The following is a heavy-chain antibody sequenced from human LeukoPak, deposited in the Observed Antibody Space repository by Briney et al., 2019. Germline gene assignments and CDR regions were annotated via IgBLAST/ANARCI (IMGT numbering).Heavy chain of an antibody. CDR3: ASGYCSGGSCHNYYYYMDV. CDR1: GYTFTSYG. D-gene: IGHD2-15*01. J-gene: IGHJ6*03. V-gene: IGHV1-18*01. Sequence: ASVKVPCKASGYTFTSYGISWVRQAPGQGLEWMGWISAYNGNTNYAQKLQGRVTMTTDTSTSTAYMELRSLRSDDTAVYYCASGYCSGGSCHNYYYYMDVWGKGTTVTVSS. CDR2: ISAYNGNT.